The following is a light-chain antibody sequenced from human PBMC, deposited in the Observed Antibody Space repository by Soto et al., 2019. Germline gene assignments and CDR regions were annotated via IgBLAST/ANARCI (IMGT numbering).Light chain of an antibody. V-gene: IGLV2-14*01. CDR2: EVS. CDR3: CSFADFTYV. J-gene: IGLJ1*01. CDR1: NSDVGGYNY. Sequence: QSALTQPASVSGSPGQSITISCTGTNSDVGGYNYVSWYQQHPGKAPELMIYEVSHRPSGVSNRFSGSKSDNTASLTISGLQAEDEADYYCCSFADFTYVFGTGTKVTV.